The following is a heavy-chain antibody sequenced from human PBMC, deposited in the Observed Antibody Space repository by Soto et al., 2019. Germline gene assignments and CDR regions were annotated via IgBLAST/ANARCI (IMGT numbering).Heavy chain of an antibody. CDR1: GFTFSSYA. J-gene: IGHJ6*03. Sequence: GGSLRLSCAASGFTFSSYAMSWVRQAPGKGLEWVSAISGSGGSTYYADSVKGRFTISRDNSKNTLYLQMTSLRAEDTAVYYCAKHLRYSSLYYMDVWGKGTTVTVSS. CDR2: ISGSGGST. D-gene: IGHD3-9*01. CDR3: AKHLRYSSLYYMDV. V-gene: IGHV3-23*01.